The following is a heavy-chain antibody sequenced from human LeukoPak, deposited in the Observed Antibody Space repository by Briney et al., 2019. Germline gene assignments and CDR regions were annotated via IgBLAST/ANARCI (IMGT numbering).Heavy chain of an antibody. D-gene: IGHD3-10*01. Sequence: ASVKVSCKTSGYTFTKHPMHWVRQAPGQRLEWMGWINTDNGNTKYSEKFQVRVAITRDTSASTAYMELNSLTSEDTALYYCAPLIGAYFDYWGQGTLVTVSS. CDR1: GYTFTKHP. J-gene: IGHJ4*02. CDR2: INTDNGNT. CDR3: APLIGAYFDY. V-gene: IGHV1-3*04.